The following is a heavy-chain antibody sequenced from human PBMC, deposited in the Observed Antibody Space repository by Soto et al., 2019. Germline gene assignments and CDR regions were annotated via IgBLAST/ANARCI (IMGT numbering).Heavy chain of an antibody. V-gene: IGHV4-39*01. J-gene: IGHJ6*02. CDR1: GGSISSSSYY. D-gene: IGHD3-10*01. CDR2: IYYSGST. Sequence: QLQLQESGPGLVKPSETLSLTCTVSGGSISSSSYYWGWIRQPPGKGLEWIGSIYYSGSTYYNPSLKGRVTISVDTSKNKCSLKLSSVTAADTAVYYCARQRRSYYGSGSSLYYYCGMDVWGQGTTVTVSS. CDR3: ARQRRSYYGSGSSLYYYCGMDV.